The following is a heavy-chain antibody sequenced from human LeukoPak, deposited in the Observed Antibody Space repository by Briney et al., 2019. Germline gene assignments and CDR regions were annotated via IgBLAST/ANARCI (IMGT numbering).Heavy chain of an antibody. V-gene: IGHV3-30*02. Sequence: GGSLRLSWAASGFTFSSYGTHSVRQPPGKGLEWVAFIRFDESKAFYADSVKGRFTISRDNSRNTLLLQMNSLRVEDTAVYYCAKDLYGSGSYEIRLFDYWGQGTLVTVSS. CDR3: AKDLYGSGSYEIRLFDY. J-gene: IGHJ4*02. D-gene: IGHD3-10*01. CDR2: IRFDESKA. CDR1: GFTFSSYG.